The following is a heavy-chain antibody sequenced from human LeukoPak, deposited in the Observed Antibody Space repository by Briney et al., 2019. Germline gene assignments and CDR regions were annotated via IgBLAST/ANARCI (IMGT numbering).Heavy chain of an antibody. CDR2: IKKDGGET. D-gene: IGHD2-8*01. CDR3: VRYCTIGVCSRRNFDY. V-gene: IGHV3-7*01. CDR1: RFTFSNYW. J-gene: IGHJ4*02. Sequence: PGGSLRLSCVASRFTFSNYWMTWVRQAPGKGLERVANIKKDGGETYYMESVKGRFTISRDNARNSLYLQMNSLTVEDTAVYYCVRYCTIGVCSRRNFDYWGQGTLVTVSS.